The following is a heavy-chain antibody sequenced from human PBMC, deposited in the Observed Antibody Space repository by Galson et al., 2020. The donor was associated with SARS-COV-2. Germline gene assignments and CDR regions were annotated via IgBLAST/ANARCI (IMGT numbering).Heavy chain of an antibody. CDR2: ISYDGSSK. CDR1: GFTFSEYA. J-gene: IGHJ6*02. CDR3: ARGGPFGSGSYNSPTYYYYGMDV. V-gene: IGHV3-30-3*01. Sequence: SLRLSCAASGFTFSEYAIHWVRQAPGNGLEWVAFISYDGSSKFHAESVEGRFTISRDNSKNILYLQMNSLRPEDTAVYYCARGGPFGSGSYNSPTYYYYGMDVWGQGTTVTVSS. D-gene: IGHD3-10*01.